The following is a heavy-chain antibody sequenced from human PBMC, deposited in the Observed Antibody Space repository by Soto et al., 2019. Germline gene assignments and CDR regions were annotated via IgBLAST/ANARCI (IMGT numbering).Heavy chain of an antibody. V-gene: IGHV1-69*02. CDR1: GGTFSSYT. CDR2: IIPILGIA. Sequence: QVQLVQSGAEVKKPGSSVKVSCKASGGTFSSYTISWVRQAPGQGLEWMGRIIPILGIANYAQKFQGRVTITADKSTSTAYMELSRLRSEETAVYYCARGLGYYYDSRRLGGADDYWGQGTLVTVSS. D-gene: IGHD3-22*01. CDR3: ARGLGYYYDSRRLGGADDY. J-gene: IGHJ4*02.